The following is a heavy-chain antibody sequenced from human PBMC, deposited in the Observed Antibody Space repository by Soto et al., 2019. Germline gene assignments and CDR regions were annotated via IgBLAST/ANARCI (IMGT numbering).Heavy chain of an antibody. CDR2: ISYDGSNK. CDR3: ARDISSSSGALDYYYYGMDV. V-gene: IGHV3-30-3*01. J-gene: IGHJ6*02. CDR1: GFTFSSYA. D-gene: IGHD6-6*01. Sequence: GGSLRLSCAASGFTFSSYAMHWVRQAPGKGLEWVAVISYDGSNKYYADSVKGRFTISRDNSKNTLYLQMNSLRAEDTAVYYCARDISSSSGALDYYYYGMDVWGQGTTVTVSS.